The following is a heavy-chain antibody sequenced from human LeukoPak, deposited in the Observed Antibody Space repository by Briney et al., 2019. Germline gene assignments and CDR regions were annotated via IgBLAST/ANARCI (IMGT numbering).Heavy chain of an antibody. V-gene: IGHV3-33*01. Sequence: PGGSLRLSCAASGFTFSSYGMHWVRQAPGKGLEWVAVIWYDGSNKYYADSVKGRFTISRDNSKNTLYLQMNSLRAEDTAVYYCARVGNYYDSSGYYTPKGFDYWGQGTLVTVSS. CDR3: ARVGNYYDSSGYYTPKGFDY. J-gene: IGHJ4*02. CDR2: IWYDGSNK. CDR1: GFTFSSYG. D-gene: IGHD3-22*01.